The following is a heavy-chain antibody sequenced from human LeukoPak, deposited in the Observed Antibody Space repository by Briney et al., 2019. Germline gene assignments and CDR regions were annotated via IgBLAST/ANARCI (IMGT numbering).Heavy chain of an antibody. CDR2: ISGSGGST. CDR1: GFTFSSYA. V-gene: IGHV3-23*01. Sequence: RGSLKLSCAASGFTFSSYAMSWVRQAPGKGLEWVSAISGSGGSTYYADSVKGRFTISRDNSKNTLYLQMNSLRAEDTAVYYCAIPSGYYYDSSGYPNWGQGTLVTVSS. D-gene: IGHD3-22*01. CDR3: AIPSGYYYDSSGYPN. J-gene: IGHJ4*02.